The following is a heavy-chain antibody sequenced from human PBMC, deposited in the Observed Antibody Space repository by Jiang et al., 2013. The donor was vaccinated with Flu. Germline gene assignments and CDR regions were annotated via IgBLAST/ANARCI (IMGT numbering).Heavy chain of an antibody. J-gene: IGHJ6*02. Sequence: LVKPSGTLSLICAVSGDSISNNEWWSWVRQPPGKGLEWIGEISRSGSTNYSPSLAGRVSISVDKSKSQLSLKLSSVTAADTAVYYCARNSLIIEVADYKYYSMDVWGQGTTVTVSS. CDR1: GDSISNNEW. V-gene: IGHV4-4*02. CDR3: ARNSLIIEVADYKYYSMDV. D-gene: IGHD6-19*01. CDR2: ISRSGST.